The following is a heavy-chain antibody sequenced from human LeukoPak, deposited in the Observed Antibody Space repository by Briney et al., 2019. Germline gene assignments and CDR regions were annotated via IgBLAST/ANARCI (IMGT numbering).Heavy chain of an antibody. CDR2: INSDGSTT. J-gene: IGHJ4*02. Sequence: PGGSLRLSCAASGFTFSSYWMHWVRQAPGKGLVWVSRINSDGSTTSYADSVKGRFTISRDNAKNTLDLQMNSLRAEDTAVYYCVRGMFGPDYWGQGTLVTVSS. CDR1: GFTFSSYW. CDR3: VRGMFGPDY. D-gene: IGHD3-3*01. V-gene: IGHV3-74*01.